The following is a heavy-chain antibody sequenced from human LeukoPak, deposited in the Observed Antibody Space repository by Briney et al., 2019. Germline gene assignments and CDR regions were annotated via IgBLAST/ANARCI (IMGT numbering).Heavy chain of an antibody. CDR2: FDPEDGEA. Sequence: GASVKVSCKVSGYTLTELSMHWVRQAPGKGLEWMGGFDPEDGEAIYAQKFQGRVTMTEDTSTDTAYMELSSLRPEDTAVYYCATGASSGYMPTFDYWGQGTLVTVSS. J-gene: IGHJ4*02. V-gene: IGHV1-24*01. D-gene: IGHD3-22*01. CDR3: ATGASSGYMPTFDY. CDR1: GYTLTELS.